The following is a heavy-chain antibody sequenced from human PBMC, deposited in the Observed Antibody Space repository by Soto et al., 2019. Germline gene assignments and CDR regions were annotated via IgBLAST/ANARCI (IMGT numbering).Heavy chain of an antibody. J-gene: IGHJ4*02. V-gene: IGHV1-69*13. CDR2: IIPIFGTA. Sequence: SVKVSCKASGGTFSSYSSSWVRQGPGQGLEWMGGIIPIFGTANYAQKFQGRVTITADESTSTAYMELSSLRSEDTAVYYCARENYDSSGYFDYWGQGTLVTVSS. D-gene: IGHD3-22*01. CDR3: ARENYDSSGYFDY. CDR1: GGTFSSYS.